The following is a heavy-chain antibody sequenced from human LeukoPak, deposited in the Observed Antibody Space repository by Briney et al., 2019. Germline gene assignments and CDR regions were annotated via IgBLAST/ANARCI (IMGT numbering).Heavy chain of an antibody. J-gene: IGHJ4*02. CDR3: ARVQRVGSSGYYNDY. D-gene: IGHD3-22*01. V-gene: IGHV4-61*01. CDR1: GDSISSGSYY. Sequence: SETLSLTCTVSGDSISSGSYYWSWIRQPPGKGLEWIGYLSYSGSTYYNPSLKSRVTISVDTSKNQLSLKLTSVTTADAAVYFCARVQRVGSSGYYNDYWGQGTLVTVSS. CDR2: LSYSGST.